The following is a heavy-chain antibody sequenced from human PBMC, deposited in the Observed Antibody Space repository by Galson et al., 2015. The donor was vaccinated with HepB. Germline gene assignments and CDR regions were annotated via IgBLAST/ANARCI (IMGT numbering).Heavy chain of an antibody. CDR3: SRVTQTYFYDDSGSYIDY. CDR2: ISTDNGNT. J-gene: IGHJ4*02. D-gene: IGHD3-22*01. CDR1: GYTFSSDR. Sequence: SVKVSCKAFGYTFSSDRISWVRQAPGQGLEWMGWISTDNGNTTYAQTFKGRVTITTDTSTSTAYMELRSLRSDDTDVYYCSRVTQTYFYDDSGSYIDYWGQGTLVTVSS. V-gene: IGHV1-18*04.